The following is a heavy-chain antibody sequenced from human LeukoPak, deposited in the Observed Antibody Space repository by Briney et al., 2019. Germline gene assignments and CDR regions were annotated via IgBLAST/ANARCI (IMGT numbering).Heavy chain of an antibody. D-gene: IGHD3-10*01. CDR3: ARPSTYYCSGDFDY. CDR2: INNSGRT. CDR1: GGSFSGYY. J-gene: IGHJ4*02. V-gene: IGHV4-34*01. Sequence: SETLSLTCAVYGGSFSGYYWSWIRQPPGKGREWIGEINNSGRTNYNPSLKSRVTISEDTSKNQFSLKLSSVAAADTAVYYCARPSTYYCSGDFDYWGQGTLVTVPS.